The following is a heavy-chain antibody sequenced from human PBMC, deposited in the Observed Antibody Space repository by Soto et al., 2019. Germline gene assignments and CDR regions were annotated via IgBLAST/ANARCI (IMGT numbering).Heavy chain of an antibody. CDR1: GLIFSSYS. D-gene: IGHD5-12*01. V-gene: IGHV3-48*01. CDR3: ARDRPVDVVPTIPTYYYYMDV. Sequence: EVHLAESGGGLVQPGGSLRLSCAASGLIFSSYSMNWVRQAPGKGLEWVSYIDSSSSDNHYADSVRGRFTISRDNAKKSLFLQMDSLRVEDTAVYYCARDRPVDVVPTIPTYYYYMDVWGKGTTVTVSS. CDR2: IDSSSSDN. J-gene: IGHJ6*03.